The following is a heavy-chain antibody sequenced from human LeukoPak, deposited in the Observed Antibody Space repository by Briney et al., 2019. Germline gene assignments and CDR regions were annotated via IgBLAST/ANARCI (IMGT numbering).Heavy chain of an antibody. CDR3: ARPLAVAGAKGPLRN. D-gene: IGHD6-19*01. J-gene: IGHJ4*02. Sequence: PGGSLRLSCAASGFTFSRYTFNWVRQAPGRGLEWVSAISGDSKYIYYTDSVKGRFTISRDNAKNSLYLQMNSLRAEDTAVYYCARPLAVAGAKGPLRNWGQGTLVTVSS. CDR1: GFTFSRYT. V-gene: IGHV3-21*01. CDR2: ISGDSKYI.